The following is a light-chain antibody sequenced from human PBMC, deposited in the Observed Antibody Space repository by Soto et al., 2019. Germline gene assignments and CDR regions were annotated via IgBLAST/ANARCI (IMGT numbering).Light chain of an antibody. CDR2: DAS. J-gene: IGKJ4*01. CDR3: QQRSNWPPILT. CDR1: QSVSSY. Sequence: IVLTQSPATLSLSPGERATPSCRASQSVSSYLAWYQQKPGQAPRLLICDASNRATGIPARFSGRGSGKDFTLTISSLEPEDFAVYYCQQRSNWPPILTFGGGTKVDIK. V-gene: IGKV3-11*01.